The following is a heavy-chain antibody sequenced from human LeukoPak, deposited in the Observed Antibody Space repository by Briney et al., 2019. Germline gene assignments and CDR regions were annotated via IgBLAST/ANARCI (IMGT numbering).Heavy chain of an antibody. CDR3: ARPGTGRDFYFDY. CDR2: INPEDSDT. Sequence: KPGESLKISCKGSGYSFTSYWIGWVRQMPGKGLEWVGIINPEDSDTTYSPSFQSQVTISADKSISTAYLQWSSLKASDTATYYCARPGTGRDFYFDYWGQGTLVTVSS. J-gene: IGHJ4*02. CDR1: GYSFTSYW. V-gene: IGHV5-51*03. D-gene: IGHD2-21*02.